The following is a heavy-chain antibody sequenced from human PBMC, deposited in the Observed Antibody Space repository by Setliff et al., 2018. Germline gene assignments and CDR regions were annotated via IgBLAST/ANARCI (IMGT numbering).Heavy chain of an antibody. CDR1: GASISSGQNY. CDR3: ARDRSDGLDSLDY. CDR2: VFATGNT. Sequence: SETLSLTCTVSGASISSGQNYWSWIRQPAGKGLEWIGHVFATGNTEYNPSLESRVTFSVDTSKNQFSLKLTSVTVADSAVYYCARDRSDGLDSLDYWGQGAQVTVSS. J-gene: IGHJ4*02. D-gene: IGHD6-6*01. V-gene: IGHV4-61*09.